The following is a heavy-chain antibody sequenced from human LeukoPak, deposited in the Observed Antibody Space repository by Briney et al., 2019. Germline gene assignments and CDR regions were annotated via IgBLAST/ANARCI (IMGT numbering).Heavy chain of an antibody. V-gene: IGHV4-59*01. Sequence: SETLSLTCTVSGGSISSYYWSWIRQPPGKGLEWIGYMYYSGSTNYNPSLKSRVTISLDTSKNQFSLKVSSVTAADTAVYYCARRPTSSSWYEMDWGQGTLVTVSS. J-gene: IGHJ4*02. CDR1: GGSISSYY. CDR2: MYYSGST. CDR3: ARRPTSSSWYEMD. D-gene: IGHD6-13*01.